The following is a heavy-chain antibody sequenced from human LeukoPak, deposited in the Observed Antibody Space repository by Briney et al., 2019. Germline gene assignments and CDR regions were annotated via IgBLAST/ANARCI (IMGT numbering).Heavy chain of an antibody. Sequence: ASVKVSCKASGYTFTSYAMHWVRQAPGQRLEWMGWINAGNGNTKYSQEFQGRVTITRDTSASTAYMELSSLRSEDMAVYYCARPYQGYYYYYMDVWGKGTTVTISS. V-gene: IGHV1-3*03. CDR1: GYTFTSYA. CDR2: INAGNGNT. D-gene: IGHD2-2*01. CDR3: ARPYQGYYYYYMDV. J-gene: IGHJ6*03.